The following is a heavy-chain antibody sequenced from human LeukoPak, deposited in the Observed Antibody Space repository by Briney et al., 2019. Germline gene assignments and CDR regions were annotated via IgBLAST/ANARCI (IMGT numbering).Heavy chain of an antibody. CDR2: ISSGSGYI. CDR3: ARGHRIAVAGGGYFDY. V-gene: IGHV3-21*01. CDR1: GFTLSSFS. D-gene: IGHD6-19*01. J-gene: IGHJ4*02. Sequence: GGSLRLSCAASGFTLSSFSMSWVRQAPGKGLEWVSSISSGSGYIYYADSVKGRFTISRDNAKNSLYLQMNSLRAEDTAVYYCARGHRIAVAGGGYFDYWGQGTLVTVSS.